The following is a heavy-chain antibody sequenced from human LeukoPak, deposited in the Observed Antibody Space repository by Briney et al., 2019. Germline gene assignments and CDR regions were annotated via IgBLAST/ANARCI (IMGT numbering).Heavy chain of an antibody. D-gene: IGHD1-26*01. CDR2: IYYSGST. V-gene: IGHV4-39*01. J-gene: IGHJ4*02. Sequence: SETLSLTCTVSGGSISSSSYYWGWIRQPPGKGLEWIGSIYYSGSTYYNPSLKSRVTISVDTSKNQFSLKLSSVTAADTAVYYCASRSTGNGGVDYWGQGTLVTVSS. CDR3: ASRSTGNGGVDY. CDR1: GGSISSSSYY.